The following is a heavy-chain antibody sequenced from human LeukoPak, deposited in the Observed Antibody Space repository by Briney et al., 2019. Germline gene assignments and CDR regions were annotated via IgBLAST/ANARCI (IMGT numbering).Heavy chain of an antibody. J-gene: IGHJ4*02. CDR2: ISAYNGNT. D-gene: IGHD3-22*01. CDR3: ARDRNYYDSSPEGLGY. V-gene: IGHV1-18*01. Sequence: GASVKVSCKASGYTFTSYGISWVRQAPGQGLEWMGWISAYNGNTNYAQKLQGRVTMTTDTSTSTAYMELRSLRSDDTAVYYCARDRNYYDSSPEGLGYWGQGTLVTVSS. CDR1: GYTFTSYG.